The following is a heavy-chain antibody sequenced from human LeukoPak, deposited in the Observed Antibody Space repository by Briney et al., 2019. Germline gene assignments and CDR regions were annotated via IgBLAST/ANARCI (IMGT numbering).Heavy chain of an antibody. J-gene: IGHJ4*02. D-gene: IGHD2-21*02. V-gene: IGHV1-69*05. CDR2: IIPIFGTA. Sequence: ASVKVSCKASGGTFSSYAISWVRQAPGQGLEWMGGIIPIFGTANHAQKFQGRVTITTDESTSTAYMELSSLRSEDTAVYYCARARGYDLMVVTYYFDYWGQGTLVTVSS. CDR3: ARARGYDLMVVTYYFDY. CDR1: GGTFSSYA.